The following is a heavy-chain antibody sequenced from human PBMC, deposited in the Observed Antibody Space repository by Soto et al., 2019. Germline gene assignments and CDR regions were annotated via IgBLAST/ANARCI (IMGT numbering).Heavy chain of an antibody. Sequence: SETLSLTCTVSGASISSYCWSWIRQPPGKGLEWIGYIYYTGSTYYNPSLKSRVTISVDTSKNQFSLKLSSVTAADTAVYYCARASPLSPIDSWGQGTLVTVSS. CDR2: IYYTGST. CDR3: ARASPLSPIDS. J-gene: IGHJ4*02. CDR1: GASISSYC. V-gene: IGHV4-59*01.